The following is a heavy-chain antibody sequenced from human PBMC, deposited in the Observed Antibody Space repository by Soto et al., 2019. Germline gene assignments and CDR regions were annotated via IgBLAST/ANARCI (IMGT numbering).Heavy chain of an antibody. CDR1: GFTFSSYW. J-gene: IGHJ5*02. CDR2: IKQDGSEK. V-gene: IGHV3-7*03. CDR3: AREWVVVVPAAIGVWFDP. Sequence: GGSLRLSCAASGFTFSSYWMSWVRQAPGKGLEWVANIKQDGSEKYYVDSVKGRFTISRDNAKNSLYLQMNSLRAEDTAVYYCAREWVVVVPAAIGVWFDPWGQGTLVTVSS. D-gene: IGHD2-2*01.